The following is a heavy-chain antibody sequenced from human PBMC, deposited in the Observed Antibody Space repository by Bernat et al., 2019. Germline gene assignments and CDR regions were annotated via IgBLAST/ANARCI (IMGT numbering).Heavy chain of an antibody. J-gene: IGHJ6*02. D-gene: IGHD2-21*02. Sequence: QVQLQESGPGLVKPSQTLSLTCTVSGGSISSSGYYWSLIRQHPGKGLEWIGFIYYSGSTNYNPSLKSRVTISVDTSKNQFSLKLSSVTAADTAVYYCARGEMTAIQEIEYYGMDVWGQGTTVTVSS. CDR2: IYYSGST. V-gene: IGHV4-31*03. CDR3: ARGEMTAIQEIEYYGMDV. CDR1: GGSISSSGYY.